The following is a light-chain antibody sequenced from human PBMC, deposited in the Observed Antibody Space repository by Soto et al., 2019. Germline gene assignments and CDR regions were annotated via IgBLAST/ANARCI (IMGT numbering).Light chain of an antibody. CDR2: EVS. Sequence: QSALTQPASVSGSPGQSITLSCTGTSSDVGGYDYVSWYQQHPDKAPKVVIFEVSNRPSGVSNRFSGSKSGNTASLTISGLQAEDEADYFCGSHSSSTTLPFVFGTGTKLTVL. CDR3: GSHSSSTTLPFV. V-gene: IGLV2-14*01. J-gene: IGLJ1*01. CDR1: SSDVGGYDY.